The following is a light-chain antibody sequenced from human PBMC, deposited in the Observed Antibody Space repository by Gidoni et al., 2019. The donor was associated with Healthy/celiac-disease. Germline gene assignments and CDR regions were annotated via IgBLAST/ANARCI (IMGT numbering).Light chain of an antibody. CDR1: QSISSY. J-gene: IGKJ2*01. Sequence: DIQMTQSPSSLSASVGDRVTITCRASQSISSYLNWYQQKPGKAPKLLIYAASSLQSGVPSRFNGSGSGTDFTLTISSLQPEDFATYYCQQSYSTPMYTFXQXTKLEIK. CDR2: AAS. V-gene: IGKV1-39*01. CDR3: QQSYSTPMYT.